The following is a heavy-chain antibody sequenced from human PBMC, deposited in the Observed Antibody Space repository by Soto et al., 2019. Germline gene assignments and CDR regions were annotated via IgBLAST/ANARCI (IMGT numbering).Heavy chain of an antibody. CDR2: ISSRSDI. CDR1: GFTFSTYS. CDR3: AREYTAWPLAYGLDV. Sequence: GGSLRLSCVGSGFTFSTYSINWVRQAPGKGLEWVSSISSRSDIYYADSAKGRFTISRDNAKNSVSLQMNSLRAEDTAVYYCAREYTAWPLAYGLDVWGQGTTVTAP. V-gene: IGHV3-21*01. J-gene: IGHJ6*02. D-gene: IGHD2-2*02.